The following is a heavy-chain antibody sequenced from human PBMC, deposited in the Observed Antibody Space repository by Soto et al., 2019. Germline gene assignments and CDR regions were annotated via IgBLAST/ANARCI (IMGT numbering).Heavy chain of an antibody. Sequence: GESLKISCKGSGYSFTSYWISWVRQMPGKGLEWMGRIDPSDSYTNYSPSFQGHVTISADKSISTAYLQWSSLKASDTAMYYCARRTPRDVDTMNYYYYGMDVWGQGTTVTVSS. V-gene: IGHV5-10-1*01. J-gene: IGHJ6*02. CDR3: ARRTPRDVDTMNYYYYGMDV. D-gene: IGHD5-12*01. CDR2: IDPSDSYT. CDR1: GYSFTSYW.